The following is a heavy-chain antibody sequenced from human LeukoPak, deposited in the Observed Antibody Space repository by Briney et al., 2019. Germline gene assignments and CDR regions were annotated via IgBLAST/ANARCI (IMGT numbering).Heavy chain of an antibody. V-gene: IGHV4-34*01. J-gene: IGHJ4*02. CDR2: INYSGST. CDR1: GGSFSDYI. D-gene: IGHD3-3*01. CDR3: ARVRGDDLWSVHLFYFDY. Sequence: SETLSLTCAVDGGSFSDYIWSWIRQPPGKGLEWVGEINYSGSTDYNPSLKSRVTISIDTSKKQFSLELNSVTAADTAVYYCARVRGDDLWSVHLFYFDYWGQGTLVTVSS.